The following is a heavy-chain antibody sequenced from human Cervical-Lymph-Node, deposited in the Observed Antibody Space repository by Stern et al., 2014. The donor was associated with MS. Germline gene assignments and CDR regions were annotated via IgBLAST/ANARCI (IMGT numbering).Heavy chain of an antibody. CDR1: GGDFGTFA. CDR3: AREISSLAVDV. J-gene: IGHJ6*02. Sequence: QEQLMQSGAEVKKPGSSVKVSCTASGGDFGTFAISWVRQAPGQGLEWMGGIVPVFGTVEYAQKFQGRVTITAEMSTSTSYMEVTNLRSEDTAVYYCAREISSLAVDVWGQGTTVTVS. CDR2: IVPVFGTV. V-gene: IGHV1-69*06. D-gene: IGHD6-19*01.